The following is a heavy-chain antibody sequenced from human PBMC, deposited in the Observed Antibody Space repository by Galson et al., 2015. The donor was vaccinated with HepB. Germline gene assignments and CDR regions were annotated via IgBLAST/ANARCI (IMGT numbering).Heavy chain of an antibody. J-gene: IGHJ4*02. Sequence: SLRLSCAASGFTFSSHAMSWVRQAPGKGLEWVAVIWFDGSRKYYGDSVRGRFTISRDNSKNTLYLQMNRLRADDTALYYCASAYFDVLTGLNKYFDYWGQGTLVTVSS. CDR1: GFTFSSHA. V-gene: IGHV3-33*08. CDR3: ASAYFDVLTGLNKYFDY. CDR2: IWFDGSRK. D-gene: IGHD3-9*01.